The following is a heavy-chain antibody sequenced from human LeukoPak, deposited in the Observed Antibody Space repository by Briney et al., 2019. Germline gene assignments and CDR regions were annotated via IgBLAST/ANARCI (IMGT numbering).Heavy chain of an antibody. J-gene: IGHJ4*02. CDR3: AKDKYSSGWYYFDY. CDR2: ISWNSGSI. Sequence: PGRSLRLSCAASGFTFYDYAMHWVRQAPGKGLEWVSGISWNSGSIGYADSVKGRFTISRDNAKNSLYLQMNSLRAEDTALYYCAKDKYSSGWYYFDYWGQGTLVTVSS. D-gene: IGHD6-19*01. CDR1: GFTFYDYA. V-gene: IGHV3-9*01.